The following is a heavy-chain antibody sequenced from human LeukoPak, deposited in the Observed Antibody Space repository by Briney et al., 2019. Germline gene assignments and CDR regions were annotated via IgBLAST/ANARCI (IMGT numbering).Heavy chain of an antibody. Sequence: ASVKVSCKASGYTFTSHAMNCVRQAPGQGLEWMGWINTNTGNPTYAQGFTRRFVFSLDTSVSTAYLQVSSLKAEDTAVYYCARPYCSGGSCYRPPYGMDVWGQGTTVTVSS. D-gene: IGHD2-15*01. CDR1: GYTFTSHA. CDR3: ARPYCSGGSCYRPPYGMDV. CDR2: INTNTGNP. V-gene: IGHV7-4-1*02. J-gene: IGHJ6*02.